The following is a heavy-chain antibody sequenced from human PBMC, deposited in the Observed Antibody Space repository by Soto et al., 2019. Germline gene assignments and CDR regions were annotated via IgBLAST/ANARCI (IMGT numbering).Heavy chain of an antibody. CDR1: GFTFSNHG. V-gene: IGHV3-33*01. CDR3: ARGSGSGIFYQLDY. Sequence: QVQLVESGGGVVQPGRSLRLSCAASGFTFSNHGMHWVRQAPGKGLEWVARIYYVGSHEYYADSEKGRFAISRDSSKNTLYLQMNSLKAEDTAEYYCARGSGSGIFYQLDYWGQGTLVTVSS. CDR2: IYYVGSHE. J-gene: IGHJ4*02. D-gene: IGHD1-26*01.